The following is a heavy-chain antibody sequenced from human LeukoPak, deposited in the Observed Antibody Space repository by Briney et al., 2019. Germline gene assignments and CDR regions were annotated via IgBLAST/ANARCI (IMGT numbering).Heavy chain of an antibody. V-gene: IGHV1-18*01. CDR2: INAYNGNT. D-gene: IGHD3-22*01. CDR3: ARVRGYYDSSGPRDY. Sequence: ASVKVSCKASGYTFTSYGISWVRQAPGQGLEWMAWINAYNGNTNYAQKLQGRVTMTIDTSTSTAYMELRSLRSDDTAVYYCARVRGYYDSSGPRDYWGQGTLVTVSS. J-gene: IGHJ4*02. CDR1: GYTFTSYG.